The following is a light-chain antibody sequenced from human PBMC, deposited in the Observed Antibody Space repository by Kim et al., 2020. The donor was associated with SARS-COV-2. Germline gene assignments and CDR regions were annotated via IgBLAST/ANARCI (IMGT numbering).Light chain of an antibody. Sequence: TLPLSPGDRATLSGRASQSVSSYLAWYQQKPGQAPRLLIYDASNRATGIPARFSGSGSGTDFTLTISSLEPEDFAVYYCQHRGFTFGPGTKVDIK. CDR1: QSVSSY. CDR3: QHRGFT. V-gene: IGKV3-11*01. CDR2: DAS. J-gene: IGKJ3*01.